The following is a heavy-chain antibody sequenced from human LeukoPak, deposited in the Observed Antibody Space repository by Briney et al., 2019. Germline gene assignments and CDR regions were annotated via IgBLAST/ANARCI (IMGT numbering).Heavy chain of an antibody. CDR2: ISGSGGST. Sequence: PGGSLRLSCAASGFTFSSYAMSWVRQAPGKGLEWVSAISGSGGSTYYADSVKGRFTISRDNSKNTLYLQMNSLRAEDTAVYYCASPLYPTRRITMVRGVIWGQGTLVTVSS. CDR1: GFTFSSYA. V-gene: IGHV3-23*01. D-gene: IGHD3-10*01. J-gene: IGHJ4*02. CDR3: ASPLYPTRRITMVRGVI.